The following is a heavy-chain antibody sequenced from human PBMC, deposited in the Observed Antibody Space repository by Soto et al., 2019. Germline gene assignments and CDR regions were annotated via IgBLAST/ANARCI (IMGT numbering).Heavy chain of an antibody. J-gene: IGHJ5*02. CDR1: GGSISSGGYS. CDR2: IYPSGGS. CDR3: ARGDIVTVPTTGGWLDP. V-gene: IGHV4-30-2*06. D-gene: IGHD5-12*01. Sequence: QLRLQESGSGLVKPSETLSLTCAVAGGSISSGGYSWSWIRQSPGNGLEWIGNIYPSGGSYYPPSLRGRVTMSLDTSTNQFSLTRTSVSAADTAVYYCARGDIVTVPTTGGWLDPWGRGALVIVSS.